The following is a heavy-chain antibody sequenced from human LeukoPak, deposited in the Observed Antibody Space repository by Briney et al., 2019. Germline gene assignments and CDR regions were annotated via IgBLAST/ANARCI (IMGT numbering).Heavy chain of an antibody. V-gene: IGHV3-23*01. D-gene: IGHD2-15*01. Sequence: VQPGGSLRLSCAASGVTFSSSAMSWVRQAPGKGLEWVSAISNNGGYTYYADSVQGRFTISRDNSKSTLCLQMNSLRAEDTAVYYCAKQLGYCSDGSCYFPYWGQGTLVTVSS. CDR3: AKQLGYCSDGSCYFPY. CDR2: ISNNGGYT. J-gene: IGHJ4*02. CDR1: GVTFSSSA.